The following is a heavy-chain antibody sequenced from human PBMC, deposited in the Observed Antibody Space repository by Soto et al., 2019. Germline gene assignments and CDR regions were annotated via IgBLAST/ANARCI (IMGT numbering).Heavy chain of an antibody. CDR1: CGSISSSNW. CDR2: IYHSGST. CDR3: AQRTPRTVLYDY. Sequence: SETLSLTCAVSCGSISSSNWWSWVRQPPGKGLEWIGEIYHSGSTNYNPSLKSRVTISVDKSKNQFSLKLSSVTAADTAVYYCAQRTPRTVLYDYWGQGTLVTVSS. D-gene: IGHD2-15*01. V-gene: IGHV4-4*02. J-gene: IGHJ4*02.